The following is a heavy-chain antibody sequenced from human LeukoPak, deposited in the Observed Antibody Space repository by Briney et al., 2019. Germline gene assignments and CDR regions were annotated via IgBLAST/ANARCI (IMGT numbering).Heavy chain of an antibody. Sequence: VASVKVSCKASGYTFTGYYMHWVRQAPGHGLEWMGRINPNSGGTNYAQKFQGRVTMTRDTSISTAYMELSRLRSDDTAVYYCARTRRRYYYDSSGYYDLGYWGQGTLVTVSS. CDR1: GYTFTGYY. D-gene: IGHD3-22*01. CDR2: INPNSGGT. CDR3: ARTRRRYYYDSSGYYDLGY. V-gene: IGHV1-2*06. J-gene: IGHJ4*02.